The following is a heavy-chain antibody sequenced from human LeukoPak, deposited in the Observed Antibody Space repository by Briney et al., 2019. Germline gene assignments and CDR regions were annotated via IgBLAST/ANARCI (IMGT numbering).Heavy chain of an antibody. Sequence: GGSLRLSCAPSGFTFSSYWMHWVRQAPGKGLMWVPRIDTDGSNTNYADSVEGRFTISRDNAKNTLYLQMNSLRAEDTAVYYCARGLLGIDFWGQGTLVTVSS. V-gene: IGHV3-74*01. D-gene: IGHD2-8*02. CDR2: IDTDGSNT. CDR1: GFTFSSYW. J-gene: IGHJ4*02. CDR3: ARGLLGIDF.